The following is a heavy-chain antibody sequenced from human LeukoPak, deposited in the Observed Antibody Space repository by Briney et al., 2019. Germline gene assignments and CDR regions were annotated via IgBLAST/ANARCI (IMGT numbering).Heavy chain of an antibody. CDR3: APNTESPYSGSYLPH. CDR2: IYDSGST. Sequence: SETLSLTCTVSGGSISSYYWSWVRQPPGKGLEWRGYIYDSGSTYYNPSLKSRVTISVDRSKNPFSLKLTSVTAADTAMYYSAPNTESPYSGSYLPHWGQGTLVTVSS. CDR1: GGSISSYY. J-gene: IGHJ1*01. V-gene: IGHV4-59*04. D-gene: IGHD1-26*01.